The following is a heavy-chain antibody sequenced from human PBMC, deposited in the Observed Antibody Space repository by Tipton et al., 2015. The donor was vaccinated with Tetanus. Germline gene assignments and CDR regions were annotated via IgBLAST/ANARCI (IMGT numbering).Heavy chain of an antibody. CDR2: INHGGGS. CDR3: ARDIAIVRARDWYFDV. D-gene: IGHD2/OR15-2a*01. J-gene: IGHJ2*01. V-gene: IGHV4-34*01. Sequence: TLSLTCAVSGGSFSDYYWTWIRQSPGKGLEWIGEINHGGGSNYNPSLKSRVTLSLDTSKNHFSLRLSSVTAADTAVYYCARDIAIVRARDWYFDVWGRGTLVTVSS. CDR1: GGSFSDYY.